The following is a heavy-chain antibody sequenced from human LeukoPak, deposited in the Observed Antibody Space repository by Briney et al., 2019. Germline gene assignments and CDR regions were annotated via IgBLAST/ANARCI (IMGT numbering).Heavy chain of an antibody. CDR2: IYYIGTT. D-gene: IGHD3-3*01. Sequence: TSDTLPLTCTVSGGSISGSTYYWGWIRQSPGKGLEWIGSIYYIGTTYYNPSLKSRVTISVDTSKNRFSLRLSSVTAADTAVYYCATHYDFWSGFPPFDFWGPGTLVTVSS. J-gene: IGHJ4*02. CDR1: GGSISGSTYY. V-gene: IGHV4-39*01. CDR3: ATHYDFWSGFPPFDF.